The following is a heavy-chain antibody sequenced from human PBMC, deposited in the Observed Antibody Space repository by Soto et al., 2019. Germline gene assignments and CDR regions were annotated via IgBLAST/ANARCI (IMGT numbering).Heavy chain of an antibody. CDR2: IRNKALGGTT. D-gene: IGHD3-9*01. V-gene: IGHV3-49*03. Sequence: SLRQSYKAAGFTFGDYVGNWFRQAQGKGLEGVGIIRNKALGGTTQYAASVKGRFTISRDDSKSIAYLQMNSLKTEDTAAYYCARDANTGYPLYWGQGT. J-gene: IGHJ4*02. CDR1: GFTFGDYV. CDR3: ARDANTGYPLY.